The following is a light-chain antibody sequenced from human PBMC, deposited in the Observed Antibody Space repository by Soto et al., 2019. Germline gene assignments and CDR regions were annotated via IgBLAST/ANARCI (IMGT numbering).Light chain of an antibody. CDR3: QKYNGAPVT. CDR1: QSISGY. J-gene: IGKJ1*01. V-gene: IGKV1-39*01. Sequence: DIQMTQSPSSLSASVGGRVTITCRASQSISGYLNWYQLKPGKAPKLLIYTASSLRSGVPSRFSGSGYGTHFTLTISSLQPEDVATYYCQKYNGAPVTFGQGTKVEIK. CDR2: TAS.